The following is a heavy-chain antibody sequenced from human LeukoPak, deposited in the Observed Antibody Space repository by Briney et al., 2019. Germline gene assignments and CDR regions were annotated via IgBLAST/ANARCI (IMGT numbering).Heavy chain of an antibody. CDR1: GFIFSNFP. Sequence: GGSLRLSCAASGFIFSNFPMTWVRQAPGKGLEWVSAISGSGGSTYYADSVKGRFTISRDNSKNTLYLQMNSLRAEDTAVYYCAKDQYDYVWGSYRRFDYWGQGTLVTVSS. D-gene: IGHD3-16*02. J-gene: IGHJ4*02. CDR2: ISGSGGST. CDR3: AKDQYDYVWGSYRRFDY. V-gene: IGHV3-23*01.